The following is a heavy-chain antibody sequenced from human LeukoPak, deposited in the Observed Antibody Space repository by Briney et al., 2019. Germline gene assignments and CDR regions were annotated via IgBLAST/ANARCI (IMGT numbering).Heavy chain of an antibody. Sequence: GGSLRLSCAASGFTVSSNYMSWVRQAPGKGLEWVSVIYSGGSTYYADSVKGRFTISRDNSKNTLYLQMNSLRAEDTAVYYCAREDWLNAFDIWGQGTMVTVPS. D-gene: IGHD3-9*01. CDR3: AREDWLNAFDI. V-gene: IGHV3-66*02. CDR2: IYSGGST. J-gene: IGHJ3*02. CDR1: GFTVSSNY.